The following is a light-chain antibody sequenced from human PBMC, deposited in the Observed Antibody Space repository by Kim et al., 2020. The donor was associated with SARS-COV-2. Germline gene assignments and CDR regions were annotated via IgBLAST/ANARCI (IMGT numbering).Light chain of an antibody. Sequence: QPASISCKSSQSLRHSDGKTCLYWYVRKPGQPPQLLIYEVSNRFSGVPDRFSGSGSGTDFTLKISRVAAEDGGVYYCMQNKNLPRTFGQGTKLEI. CDR2: EVS. J-gene: IGKJ2*01. CDR3: MQNKNLPRT. V-gene: IGKV2D-29*01. CDR1: QSLRHSDGKTC.